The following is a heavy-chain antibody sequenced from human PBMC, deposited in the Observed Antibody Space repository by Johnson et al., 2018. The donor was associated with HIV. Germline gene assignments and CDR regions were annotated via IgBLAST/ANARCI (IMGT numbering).Heavy chain of an antibody. CDR1: GFTFSSYG. D-gene: IGHD3-22*01. J-gene: IGHJ3*02. CDR2: IRYDGSNK. V-gene: IGHV3-30*02. CDR3: ARVIRAYDSSGYAGDAFDI. Sequence: QVLLVESGGGVVQPGGSLRLSCAASGFTFSSYGMHWVRQAPGKGLEWVAFIRYDGSNKYYADSVKGRFTISRDNSKNTLYLQMNSMRAEDTALYYCARVIRAYDSSGYAGDAFDIWGQGTMVTASS.